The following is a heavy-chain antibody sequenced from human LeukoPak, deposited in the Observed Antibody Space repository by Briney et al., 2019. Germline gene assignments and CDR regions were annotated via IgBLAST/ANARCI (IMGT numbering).Heavy chain of an antibody. D-gene: IGHD2-15*01. CDR2: IYYSGST. CDR1: GDSVSSGSYY. CDR3: ATPNGGGSDIYYYGMDA. V-gene: IGHV4-61*01. Sequence: SETLSLTCTVSGDSVSSGSYYWSWIRQPPGKGLEWIGYIYYSGSTNYNPSLKSRVTISVDTSKNQFSLKLSSVTAADTAVYYCATPNGGGSDIYYYGMDAWGQGTTVTVSS. J-gene: IGHJ6*02.